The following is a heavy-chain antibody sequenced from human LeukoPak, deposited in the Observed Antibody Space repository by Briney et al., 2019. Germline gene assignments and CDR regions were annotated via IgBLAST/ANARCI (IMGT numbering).Heavy chain of an antibody. CDR1: GYTFTGYY. CDR3: ASLYWFDP. CDR2: INPNSGGT. J-gene: IGHJ5*02. V-gene: IGHV1-2*02. D-gene: IGHD2/OR15-2a*01. Sequence: ASVTVSFKGSGYTFTGYYMHWVGQPPGQGLEWMGWINPNSGGTKYAHKFQDRVTMTSDTSISTHYMEPSRLRSGAAAVYYCASLYWFDPWGHESLVTV.